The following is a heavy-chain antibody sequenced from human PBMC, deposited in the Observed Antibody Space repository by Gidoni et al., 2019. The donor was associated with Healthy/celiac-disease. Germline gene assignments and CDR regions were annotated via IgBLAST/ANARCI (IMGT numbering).Heavy chain of an antibody. D-gene: IGHD2-21*02. J-gene: IGHJ4*02. V-gene: IGHV3-23*01. CDR1: GFTFSSYA. CDR2: ISDSGGST. Sequence: EVQLLESGGGLVQPGGSLRLSCAAAGFTFSSYAMSWFRQAPGRGLEWVSVISDSGGSTYYADSVKGRFTISRDNSENTLYLQMNSLRGEDTAVYYCANKLSAVTAPWGFWGQGTLVTVSS. CDR3: ANKLSAVTAPWGF.